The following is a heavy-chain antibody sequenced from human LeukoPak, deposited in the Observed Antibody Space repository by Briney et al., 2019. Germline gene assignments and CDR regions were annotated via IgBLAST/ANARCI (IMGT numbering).Heavy chain of an antibody. Sequence: PGGSLRLSCAASGFTFSSCAMSWVRQAPGKGLEWVSAISGSGGSTYYADSVKGRFTISRDNSKNTLYLQMNSLRAEDTAVYYCAKSPLRFLEWPWYYFDYWGQGTLVTVSS. V-gene: IGHV3-23*01. CDR3: AKSPLRFLEWPWYYFDY. CDR2: ISGSGGST. D-gene: IGHD3-3*01. J-gene: IGHJ4*02. CDR1: GFTFSSCA.